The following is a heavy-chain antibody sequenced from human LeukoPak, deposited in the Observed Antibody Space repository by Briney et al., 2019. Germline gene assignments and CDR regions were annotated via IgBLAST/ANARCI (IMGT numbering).Heavy chain of an antibody. CDR2: INPNSGGT. J-gene: IGHJ4*02. CDR1: GYTFTDYY. V-gene: IGHV1-2*02. Sequence: ASVKVSCKASGYTFTDYYMHWVRQAPGQGLEWMGWINPNSGGTNYAPKFQGRVTMTRDTSITTAYMEVSRPRSDDTAVYYCARGTLTIFGVVEYWGQGTLVTVSS. D-gene: IGHD3-3*01. CDR3: ARGTLTIFGVVEY.